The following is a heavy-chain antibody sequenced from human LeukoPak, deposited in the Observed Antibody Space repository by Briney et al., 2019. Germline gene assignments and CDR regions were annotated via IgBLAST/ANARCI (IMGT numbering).Heavy chain of an antibody. CDR1: GYTLTGYY. CDR3: ARGTYANPDY. D-gene: IGHD4/OR15-4a*01. CDR2: INPNSGGT. J-gene: IGHJ4*02. V-gene: IGHV1-2*02. Sequence: ASVKVSCKASGYTLTGYYMHWVRQAPGQGLEWMGWINPNSGGTNYAQKFQGRVTMTTDTSTSTAYMELRSLRSDGTAVYYCARGTYANPDYWGQGTLVTVSS.